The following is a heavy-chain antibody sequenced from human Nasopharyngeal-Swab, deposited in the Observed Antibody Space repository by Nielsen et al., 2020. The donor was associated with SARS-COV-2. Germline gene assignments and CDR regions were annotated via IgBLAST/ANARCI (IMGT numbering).Heavy chain of an antibody. CDR3: ATSDWYSFVDS. Sequence: GEALKISWAASGFTVSRKYMTWVRQAQGKGTEWVSVFYRGGSTYYAESVKGRFTISRDISKNTLDLQMNSLRVEDTAVYYCATSDWYSFVDSWGQGTLVTVSS. V-gene: IGHV3-66*01. CDR2: FYRGGST. CDR1: GFTVSRKY. J-gene: IGHJ5*01. D-gene: IGHD6-19*01.